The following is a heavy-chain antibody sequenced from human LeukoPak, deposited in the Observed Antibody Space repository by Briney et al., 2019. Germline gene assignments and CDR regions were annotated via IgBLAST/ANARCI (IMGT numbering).Heavy chain of an antibody. Sequence: VSVKVSCKTSGYSFTDYYMHWVRQAPGQGLEWMGWINPNSGGTSSAQKFQGRVTMTRDTSITTVYMEVSWLTSDDAAIYYCARADRLHGGPYLIGPWGQGTLVTVSS. J-gene: IGHJ5*02. V-gene: IGHV1-2*02. CDR3: ARADRLHGGPYLIGP. CDR2: INPNSGGT. CDR1: GYSFTDYY. D-gene: IGHD3-16*01.